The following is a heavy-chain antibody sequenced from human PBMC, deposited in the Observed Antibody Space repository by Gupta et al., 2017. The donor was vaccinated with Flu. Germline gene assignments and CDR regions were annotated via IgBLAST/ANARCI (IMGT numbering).Heavy chain of an antibody. CDR3: ARLRGYSYGYMDY. CDR2: IYYSGSP. Sequence: QLQLQESGPGLVKPSETLSLTCTVSGGSISSSDYYYWGWIRQPPEKGLEYIGAIYYSGSPSYNPSLRSRVTISVDTSKNQFSLKLTSVTAADTAVYYCARLRGYSYGYMDYWGQGALVTVS. J-gene: IGHJ4*02. CDR1: GGSISSSDYYY. D-gene: IGHD5-18*01. V-gene: IGHV4-39*01.